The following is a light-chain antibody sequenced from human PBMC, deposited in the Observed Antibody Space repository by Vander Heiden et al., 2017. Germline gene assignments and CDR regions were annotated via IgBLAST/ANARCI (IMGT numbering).Light chain of an antibody. Sequence: IQLTPSPSTLSASVGDRVTITCRTSQSISHWLAWYQQKPGKAPKLLIYKASNLENGVPSRFSGSGSGTEFTLTISSLQPNDFATYYCQQYNRSSRTFGQGTKVEIQ. CDR1: QSISHW. CDR2: KAS. V-gene: IGKV1-5*03. CDR3: QQYNRSSRT. J-gene: IGKJ1*01.